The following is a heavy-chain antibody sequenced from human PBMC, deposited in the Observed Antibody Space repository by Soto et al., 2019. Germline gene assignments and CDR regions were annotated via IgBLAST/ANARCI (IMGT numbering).Heavy chain of an antibody. CDR2: ISYDGSNK. D-gene: IGHD2-2*01. V-gene: IGHV3-30*18. CDR1: GFTFSSYG. J-gene: IGHJ6*02. CDR3: AKGLVPAATGYGMDV. Sequence: GGSLRLSCAASGFTFSSYGMHWVRQAPGKGLEWVAVISYDGSNKYYADSVKGRFTISRDNSKNTLYLQMNSLRAEDTAVYYCAKGLVPAATGYGMDVWGQGTTVTVSS.